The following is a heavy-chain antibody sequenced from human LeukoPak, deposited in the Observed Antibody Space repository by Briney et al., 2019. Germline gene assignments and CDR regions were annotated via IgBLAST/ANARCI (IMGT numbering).Heavy chain of an antibody. J-gene: IGHJ4*02. CDR1: GGTFSSYT. D-gene: IGHD3-16*01. V-gene: IGHV1-69*02. CDR3: ARGHGVDFDY. Sequence: SVKVSCKASGGTFSSYTISWVRQAPGQGLEWMGRIIPILGIANYAQKFQGRVTITADKSTSTDYMELSSLRSEDTAVYYCARGHGVDFDYWGQGTLVTVSS. CDR2: IIPILGIA.